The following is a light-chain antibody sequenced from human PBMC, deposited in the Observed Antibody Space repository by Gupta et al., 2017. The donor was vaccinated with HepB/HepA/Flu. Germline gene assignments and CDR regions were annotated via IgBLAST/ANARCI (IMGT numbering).Light chain of an antibody. J-gene: IGKJ4*01. CDR2: VAS. Sequence: DIQMTQSPSSLSASVGDRVTITCRATQSIGDFLNWYQQKPGIAPKLLIFVASRLESGVPSRFSGSGSGTDFTLTISNLQPEDFATYYCQQSYSLPLTFGGGTKVEIK. CDR3: QQSYSLPLT. V-gene: IGKV1-39*01. CDR1: QSIGDF.